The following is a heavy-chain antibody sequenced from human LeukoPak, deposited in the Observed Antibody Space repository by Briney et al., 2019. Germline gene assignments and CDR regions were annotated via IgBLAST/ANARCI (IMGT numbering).Heavy chain of an antibody. CDR3: ARSPTYYDFWSGYKFIDY. V-gene: IGHV3-7*01. J-gene: IGHJ4*01. CDR1: GFTISTYW. Sequence: GGSLRLSCAASGFTISTYWMSWVRQAPGKVLEWVANIKSDGSEKYYVDSVKGRFTISRDNAKNSLYMQMNSLRAEDTAVYYCARSPTYYDFWSGYKFIDYWGHGTLVTVSS. D-gene: IGHD3-3*01. CDR2: IKSDGSEK.